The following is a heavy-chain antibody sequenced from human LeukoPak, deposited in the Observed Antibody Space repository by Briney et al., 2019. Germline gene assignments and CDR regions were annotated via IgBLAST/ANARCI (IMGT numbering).Heavy chain of an antibody. V-gene: IGHV3-64*01. CDR1: GFTFSSYD. Sequence: GGSLRLSCAASGFTFSSYDMHWVRQAPGKGLECVSAISSNGGSTYYANSVKGRFTISRDNSKNTLYLQMGSLRAEDMAVYYCATNTMVRGVLNYWGQGTLVTVSS. D-gene: IGHD3-10*01. CDR3: ATNTMVRGVLNY. J-gene: IGHJ4*02. CDR2: ISSNGGST.